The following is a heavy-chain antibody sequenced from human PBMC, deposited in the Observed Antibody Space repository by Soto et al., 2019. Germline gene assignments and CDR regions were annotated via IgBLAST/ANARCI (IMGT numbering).Heavy chain of an antibody. Sequence: QVQLVQSGAEVKKPGASVKVSCKASGYTFTGYYMHWVRQAPGQGLEWMGWINPNSGGTNYAQKFQGSVTMTRDTSISTAYMELSRLRSDDTAVYYCAREGYYYYDSSGYSPLYYYYGMDVWGQGTTVTVSS. CDR3: AREGYYYYDSSGYSPLYYYYGMDV. CDR2: INPNSGGT. V-gene: IGHV1-2*02. CDR1: GYTFTGYY. D-gene: IGHD3-22*01. J-gene: IGHJ6*02.